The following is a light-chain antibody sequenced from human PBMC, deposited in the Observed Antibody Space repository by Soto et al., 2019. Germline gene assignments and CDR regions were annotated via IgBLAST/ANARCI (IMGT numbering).Light chain of an antibody. CDR3: QQYGGSPMYT. V-gene: IGKV3-20*01. J-gene: IGKJ2*01. Sequence: EIVLTQSPGTLSLSPGERATLSCRASQTVTSSYLAWYQQKPGQAPRLLIYGASSRATGIPDRFSGSGSGTDFTLTISRLEPEDFAVYYCQQYGGSPMYTFGQGTTLEIK. CDR1: QTVTSSY. CDR2: GAS.